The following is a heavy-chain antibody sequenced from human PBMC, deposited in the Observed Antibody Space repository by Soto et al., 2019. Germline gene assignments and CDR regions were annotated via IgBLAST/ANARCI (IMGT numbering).Heavy chain of an antibody. CDR1: GGSISSRSYY. V-gene: IGHV4-39*01. Sequence: SETLSLTCTVSGGSISSRSYYWGWIRQPPGKGLEWIGSIYYSGSTYYNPSLKSRVTISVDTSKNQFSLKLSSVTAADTAVYYCARGGGAVAGTFYFDYWGQGTLVTVSS. D-gene: IGHD6-19*01. CDR3: ARGGGAVAGTFYFDY. J-gene: IGHJ4*02. CDR2: IYYSGST.